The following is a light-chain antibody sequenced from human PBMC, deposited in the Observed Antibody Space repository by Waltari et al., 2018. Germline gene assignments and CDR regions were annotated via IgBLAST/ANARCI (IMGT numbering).Light chain of an antibody. CDR3: QQYNNWPPMYT. CDR2: AAS. J-gene: IGKJ2*01. CDR1: QSVSSN. Sequence: EIVMTQSPATLSVSPGERVTLSCRASQSVSSNLAWYQQQPGQAPRVLIYAASTRATGIPARFSGSGSGTEFTLTISSLQSEDFAVYYCQQYNNWPPMYTFGQGTKLEIK. V-gene: IGKV3-15*01.